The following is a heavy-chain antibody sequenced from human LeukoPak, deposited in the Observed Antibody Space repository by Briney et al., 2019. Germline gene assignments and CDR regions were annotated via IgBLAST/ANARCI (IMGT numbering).Heavy chain of an antibody. J-gene: IGHJ4*02. V-gene: IGHV3-23*01. Sequence: GGSLKLPCAASGFTATSYALSWVRQAPGKGLEWVSSIRANADGTYYGDSVKGRITISRDTSKNTLYLQMNSLRAENTAVYYCAKRVILSYYFDYWGQGTLVTVSS. CDR2: IRANADGT. CDR1: GFTATSYA. CDR3: AKRVILSYYFDY.